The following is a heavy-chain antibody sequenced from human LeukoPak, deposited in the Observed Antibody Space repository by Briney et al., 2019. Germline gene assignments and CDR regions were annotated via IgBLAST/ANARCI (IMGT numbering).Heavy chain of an antibody. J-gene: IGHJ3*02. Sequence: PSETLSLTCAVYGGSFSGYYWSWIRQPPGKGLEWIGEINHSGSTNYNPSLKSRVTISVDTSKNQFSLKLSSVTAADTAVYYCARLQLWQHDAFDIWGQGTVVTVSS. V-gene: IGHV4-34*01. D-gene: IGHD5-18*01. CDR2: INHSGST. CDR3: ARLQLWQHDAFDI. CDR1: GGSFSGYY.